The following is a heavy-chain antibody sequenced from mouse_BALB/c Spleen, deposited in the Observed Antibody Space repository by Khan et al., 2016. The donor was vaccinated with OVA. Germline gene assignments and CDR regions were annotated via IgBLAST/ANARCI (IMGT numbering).Heavy chain of an antibody. V-gene: IGHV3-2*02. J-gene: IGHJ3*01. D-gene: IGHD2-4*01. CDR2: ISYSGNT. CDR3: ARKDYYDYDPFPY. Sequence: VQLKESGPGLVKPSQSLSLTCTVTGYSITSVYTWNWIRQFPGNKLEWMGFISYSGNTRYNPSLKSRISITRDTSKNQFFLQLNSVTSEDTATYYCARKDYYDYDPFPYWGQGTLVTVSA. CDR1: GYSITSVYT.